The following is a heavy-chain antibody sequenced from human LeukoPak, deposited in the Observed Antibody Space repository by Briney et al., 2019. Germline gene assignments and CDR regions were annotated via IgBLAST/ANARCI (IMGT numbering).Heavy chain of an antibody. Sequence: GGSLRLSCAASGFTFSSYGMHWVRQAPGKGLEWVAVIWYDGSNKYYADSVKGRFTISRDNSKNTLYLQTNRLRAEDTAVYYCARDPSLSGYSYGHYYYGMDVWGQGTTVTVSS. CDR2: IWYDGSNK. CDR1: GFTFSSYG. D-gene: IGHD5-18*01. J-gene: IGHJ6*02. V-gene: IGHV3-33*01. CDR3: ARDPSLSGYSYGHYYYGMDV.